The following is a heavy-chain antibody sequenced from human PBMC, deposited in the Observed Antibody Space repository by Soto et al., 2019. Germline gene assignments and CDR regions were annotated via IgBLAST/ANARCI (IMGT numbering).Heavy chain of an antibody. D-gene: IGHD2-21*02. CDR2: VYHTGDT. Sequence: QVQLQESGPRPVKPSGSLSLTCGVSGGTVASSHWWSWVRQSPGGGLEWIGNVYHTGDTNLNPSLQSRVTISVDKSNNQFSLRLNSLTAADTAVYFCAREIVTAGGNNYFDPWGPGTLVTVSS. V-gene: IGHV4-4*02. CDR1: GGTVASSHW. J-gene: IGHJ5*02. CDR3: AREIVTAGGNNYFDP.